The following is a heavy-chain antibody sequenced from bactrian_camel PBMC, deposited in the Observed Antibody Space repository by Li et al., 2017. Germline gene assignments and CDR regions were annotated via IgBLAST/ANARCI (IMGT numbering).Heavy chain of an antibody. V-gene: IGHV3S40*01. Sequence: VQLVESGGNLVQPGGSLRLSCAASGFTFSNSAMGWVRQAPGKGVEWVASINPGGDRTYYLDSVKGRFTISQDNAKNTVYLQMNSLKPEDTAVYYCVRDWGYADRWYVALGYWTQGTQVTVS. CDR2: INPGGDRT. CDR3: VRDWGYADRWYVALGY. J-gene: IGHJ6*01. CDR1: GFTFSNSA. D-gene: IGHD6*01.